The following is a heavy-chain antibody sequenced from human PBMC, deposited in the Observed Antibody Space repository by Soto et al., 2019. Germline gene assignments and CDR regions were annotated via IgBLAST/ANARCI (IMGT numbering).Heavy chain of an antibody. V-gene: IGHV4-30-4*08. J-gene: IGHJ6*02. CDR2: IYYSGSI. Sequence: QVQLQQSGPGLVKPSQTLSLTCTVSGGSISSDNYHWTWIRQSPGKGLEWIGDIYYSGSIFYNPSFKSRVTISVDTSKNQFSLQLSSVTAADTAVYFCAREDDGGDRDYYGLDVWGQGTTVTVSS. D-gene: IGHD2-21*02. CDR1: GGSISSDNYH. CDR3: AREDDGGDRDYYGLDV.